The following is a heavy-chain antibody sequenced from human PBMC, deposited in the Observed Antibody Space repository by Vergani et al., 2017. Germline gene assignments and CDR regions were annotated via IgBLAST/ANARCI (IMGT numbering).Heavy chain of an antibody. CDR1: GYTFTSYW. Sequence: EVQLVQSGAEVKKPGESLRISCKGSGYTFTSYWISWVRQMPGKRLQWMGRIDPSDSYTNYSPSFQGHVTISVDKSISAAYLQGSSLQASDTSMYYCARHEQAWFDPWGQGTLVTVSS. V-gene: IGHV5-10-1*03. CDR3: ARHEQAWFDP. D-gene: IGHD6-13*01. CDR2: IDPSDSYT. J-gene: IGHJ5*02.